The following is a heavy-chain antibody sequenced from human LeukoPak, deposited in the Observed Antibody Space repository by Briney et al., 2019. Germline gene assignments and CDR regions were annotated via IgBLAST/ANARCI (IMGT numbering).Heavy chain of an antibody. D-gene: IGHD5-24*01. CDR1: GFTVSSNY. CDR3: AKPYMERWLPNSRAY. J-gene: IGHJ4*02. Sequence: GGSLRLSCAASGFTVSSNYMSWVRQAPGKGLEWVSVIYSGGSTYYADSVKGRFTISRDNSKNTLYLQMNSLRAEDTAVYYCAKPYMERWLPNSRAYWGQGTLVTVSS. CDR2: IYSGGST. V-gene: IGHV3-53*01.